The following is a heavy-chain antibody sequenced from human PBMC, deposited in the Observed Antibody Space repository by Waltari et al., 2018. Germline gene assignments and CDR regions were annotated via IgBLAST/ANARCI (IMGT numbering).Heavy chain of an antibody. CDR1: GGSFSGYY. V-gene: IGHV4-34*01. J-gene: IGHJ3*02. Sequence: QVQLQQWGAGLLKPSETLSLTCAVSGGSFSGYYWSWIRQPPGKGLEWIGEINHSGSTNYNPSLKSRVTISVDTSKNQFSLKLSSVTAADTAVYYCARGGDAFDIWGQGTMVTVSS. CDR3: ARGGDAFDI. CDR2: INHSGST.